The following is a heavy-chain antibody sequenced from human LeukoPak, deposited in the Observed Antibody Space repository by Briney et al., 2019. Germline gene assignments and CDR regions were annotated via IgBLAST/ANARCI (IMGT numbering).Heavy chain of an antibody. CDR3: AKYSGYNYYFDY. Sequence: GGSLRLSCAASGFTFDDHAMHWVRQAPGKGLEWVSGISWNSGDIGYADSVKGRFTISRDSAKNSLYLQMNSPRAEDTALYYCAKYSGYNYYFDYWGQGTLVTVSS. CDR1: GFTFDDHA. J-gene: IGHJ4*02. CDR2: ISWNSGDI. V-gene: IGHV3-9*01. D-gene: IGHD5-24*01.